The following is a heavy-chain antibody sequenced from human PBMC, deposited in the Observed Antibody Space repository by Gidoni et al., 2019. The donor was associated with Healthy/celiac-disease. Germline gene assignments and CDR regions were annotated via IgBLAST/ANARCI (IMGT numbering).Heavy chain of an antibody. CDR2: ISYDGSNK. J-gene: IGHJ5*02. V-gene: IGHV3-30*04. Sequence: QVQLVESGGGVVQPGRSLRLSCAASGFTFSSYAMHWVRQAPGKGLEWVAVISYDGSNKYYADSVKGRFTISRDNSKNTLYLQMNSLRAEDTAVYYCAREARLSGYQGWFDPWGQGTLVTVSS. CDR3: AREARLSGYQGWFDP. CDR1: GFTFSSYA. D-gene: IGHD3-22*01.